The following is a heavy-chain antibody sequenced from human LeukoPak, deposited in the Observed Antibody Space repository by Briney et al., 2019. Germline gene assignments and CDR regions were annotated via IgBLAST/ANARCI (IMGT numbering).Heavy chain of an antibody. CDR1: GFTFSSYA. CDR3: AKRGNYFDY. V-gene: IGHV3-23*01. CDR2: ISGSGGNT. Sequence: GGSLRLSCAASGFTFSSYAMSWVRQAPGKGLEWVSGISGSGGNTYYADSVKGRFTISRDNSKNTLYLQINSLRAEDTAVYYCAKRGNYFDYWGQGTLVTVSS. J-gene: IGHJ4*02.